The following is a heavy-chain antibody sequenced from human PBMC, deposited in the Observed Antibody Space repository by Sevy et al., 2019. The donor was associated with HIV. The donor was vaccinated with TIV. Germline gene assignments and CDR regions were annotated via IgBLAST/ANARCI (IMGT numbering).Heavy chain of an antibody. CDR3: ARVPLVPAAASSFTFDY. Sequence: ASLKVSCKASGYTFTGYYMHWVRQAPGQGLEWMGRINPNRGGTNYAQKFQGRVTMTRDTSISTAYMELSRLRSDDTAVYYCARVPLVPAAASSFTFDYWGQGTLVTVSS. CDR1: GYTFTGYY. D-gene: IGHD2-2*01. V-gene: IGHV1-2*06. J-gene: IGHJ4*02. CDR2: INPNRGGT.